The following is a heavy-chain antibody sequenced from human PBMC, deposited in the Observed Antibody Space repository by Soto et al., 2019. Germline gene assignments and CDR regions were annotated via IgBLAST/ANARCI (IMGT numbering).Heavy chain of an antibody. D-gene: IGHD3-3*01. J-gene: IGHJ6*02. CDR2: IKQDGSDK. CDR3: ARRITIFGTQATVYYYGMDV. V-gene: IGHV3-7*01. Sequence: EVQLVESGGGLVQPGGSLRLSCAASGFTFSSYWMSWVRQPPGKGLEWVANIKQDGSDKYYVDSVKGRFTISRDNAKNSLYLQMNSLRAEDTAVYYCARRITIFGTQATVYYYGMDVWGQGTTVTVSS. CDR1: GFTFSSYW.